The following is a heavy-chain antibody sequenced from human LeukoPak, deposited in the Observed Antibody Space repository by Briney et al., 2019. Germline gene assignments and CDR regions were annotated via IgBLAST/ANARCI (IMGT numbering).Heavy chain of an antibody. CDR1: GFTFRSYA. J-gene: IGHJ4*02. Sequence: GGSLRLSCAASGFTFRSYAMSGVRQAPGKGLEWVSAISGSGGSTYYADSVKGRFTISRDNSKNTLYLQMNSLRAEDTAVYYCAKCRSEVPAAINYWGQGTLVTVSS. CDR3: AKCRSEVPAAINY. D-gene: IGHD2-2*01. V-gene: IGHV3-23*01. CDR2: ISGSGGST.